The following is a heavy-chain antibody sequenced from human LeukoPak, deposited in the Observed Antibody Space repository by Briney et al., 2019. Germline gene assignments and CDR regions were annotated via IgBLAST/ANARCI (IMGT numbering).Heavy chain of an antibody. CDR3: ARGGLATILDNAFDI. Sequence: ASVKVSCKVSGYTFTSYHMHWVRQAPGQGLEWMGIINPSGGSTSYAQKFQGRVTMTRDTSTSTVYMELSSLRSEDTAVYYCARGGLATILDNAFDIWGQGTMVTVSS. V-gene: IGHV1-46*01. CDR1: GYTFTSYH. D-gene: IGHD5-12*01. CDR2: INPSGGST. J-gene: IGHJ3*02.